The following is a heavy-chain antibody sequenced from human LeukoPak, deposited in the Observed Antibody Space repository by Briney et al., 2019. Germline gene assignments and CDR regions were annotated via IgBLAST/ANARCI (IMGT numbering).Heavy chain of an antibody. CDR1: GYTFTSYY. V-gene: IGHV1-2*02. CDR2: INPNSGGT. Sequence: ASVKVSCKASGYTFTSYYMHWVRQAPGQGLEWMGWINPNSGGTNYAQKFQGRVTMTRDTSISTAYMELSRLRSDDTAVYYCARQRVTTSDYYYYMDVWGKGTTVTVSS. J-gene: IGHJ6*03. D-gene: IGHD4-11*01. CDR3: ARQRVTTSDYYYYMDV.